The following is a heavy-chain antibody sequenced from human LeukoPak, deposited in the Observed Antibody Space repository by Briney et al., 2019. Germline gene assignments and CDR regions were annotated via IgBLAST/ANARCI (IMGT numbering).Heavy chain of an antibody. D-gene: IGHD3-10*01. Sequence: TETLSLTCTVSGGSISSSYSYWGWIRQPPGKGLEWIGNIYYSGSTYYNPSLKSRVTISVDTSKNHFSLKLNSVTAADTAVYYCAKPSNYYGSATDAFDFWGQGTMVTVSS. V-gene: IGHV4-39*07. CDR2: IYYSGST. CDR1: GGSISSSYSY. J-gene: IGHJ3*01. CDR3: AKPSNYYGSATDAFDF.